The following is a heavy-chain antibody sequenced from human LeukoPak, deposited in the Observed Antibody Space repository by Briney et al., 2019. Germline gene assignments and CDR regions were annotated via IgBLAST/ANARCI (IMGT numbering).Heavy chain of an antibody. Sequence: NASETLSLTCAVYGGSFSGYYWSWIRQPPGKGLEWIGEINHSGSTNYNPSLKSRVTISVDTSKNQFSLKLSSVTAADTAVYYCASPDSSGWSLDYWGQGTLVTVSS. V-gene: IGHV4-34*01. J-gene: IGHJ4*02. CDR2: INHSGST. CDR1: GGSFSGYY. CDR3: ASPDSSGWSLDY. D-gene: IGHD6-19*01.